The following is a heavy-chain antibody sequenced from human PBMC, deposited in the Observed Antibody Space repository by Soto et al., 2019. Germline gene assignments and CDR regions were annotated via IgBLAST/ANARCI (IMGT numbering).Heavy chain of an antibody. D-gene: IGHD6-6*01. V-gene: IGHV6-1*01. CDR1: GYSVSGNSAA. J-gene: IGHJ4*02. CDR2: TYYRSKWYN. Sequence: SHTLSLTCAISGYSVSGNSAALNWIRQSPSRGLEWLGRTYYRSKWYNDYAVSVKSRITINPDTSKNQFSLQLNSVTPEDTAVYYCARGSTWYSSSSAFDYWGQGTLVTVYS. CDR3: ARGSTWYSSSSAFDY.